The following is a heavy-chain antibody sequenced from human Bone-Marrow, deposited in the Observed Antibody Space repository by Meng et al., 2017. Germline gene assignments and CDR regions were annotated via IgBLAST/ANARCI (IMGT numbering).Heavy chain of an antibody. CDR1: GGIFSSYA. D-gene: IGHD1-26*01. J-gene: IGHJ3*02. Sequence: SVKVSCKASGGIFSSYAISWVRQAPGQGLEWMGRIIPIFGTANYAQKFQERVTITRDMSTSTAYMELSSLRSEDTAVYYCAADLGYSGSPWHDDAFDIWGQGTMVTVSS. V-gene: IGHV1-69*05. CDR3: AADLGYSGSPWHDDAFDI. CDR2: IIPIFGTA.